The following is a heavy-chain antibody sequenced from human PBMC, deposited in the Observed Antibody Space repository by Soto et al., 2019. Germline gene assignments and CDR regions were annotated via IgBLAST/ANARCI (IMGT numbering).Heavy chain of an antibody. CDR2: ISSSGSTI. CDR1: GFTFSDYY. V-gene: IGHV3-11*01. Sequence: GGSLRLSCAASGFTFSDYYMSWIRQAPGKGLEWVSYISSSGSTIYYADSVKGRFTISRDNAKNSLYLQMNSLRAEDTAVYYCSRDIVHGWVRFSPRFVHWGQGTLVTVSS. D-gene: IGHD5-12*01. CDR3: SRDIVHGWVRFSPRFVH. J-gene: IGHJ5*02.